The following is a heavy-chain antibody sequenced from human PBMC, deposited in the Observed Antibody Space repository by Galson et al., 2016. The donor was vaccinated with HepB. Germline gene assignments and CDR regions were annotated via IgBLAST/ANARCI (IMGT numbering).Heavy chain of an antibody. CDR2: INANDGTT. D-gene: IGHD6-13*01. V-gene: IGHV1-46*01. CDR3: ARTSYSSTYYGFDY. J-gene: IGHJ4*02. Sequence: SVKVSCKASGYTFTNSYMHWVRQAPGQGLEWMGIINANDGTTTYAQKFQGRITMTRDTSTSTVYMELSSLKSEDAAMYFCARTSYSSTYYGFDYWGQGTLVTVSS. CDR1: GYTFTNSY.